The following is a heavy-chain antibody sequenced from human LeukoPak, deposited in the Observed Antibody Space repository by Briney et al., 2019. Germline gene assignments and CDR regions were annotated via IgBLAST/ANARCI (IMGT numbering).Heavy chain of an antibody. V-gene: IGHV3-53*01. D-gene: IGHD6-19*01. CDR3: ARGHSSGNPDPFDY. Sequence: GGSLRLSCAASGLLVSTNYMSWVRQAPGKGLEWGSVMYSGGAIHYADSVKGRFTISRDNSKNTLYLQMNSLRAEATAMYFCARGHSSGNPDPFDYWGQGTLVIVSS. CDR1: GLLVSTNY. CDR2: MYSGGAI. J-gene: IGHJ4*02.